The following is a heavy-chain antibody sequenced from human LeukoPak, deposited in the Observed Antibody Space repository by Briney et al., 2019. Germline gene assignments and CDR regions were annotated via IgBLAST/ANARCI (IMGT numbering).Heavy chain of an antibody. Sequence: SETLSLTCTVSGGSISSYYWSWIRQPPGEGLEWIGEINHSGSTNYNPSLKSRVTISVDTSKNQFSLKLSSVTAADTAVYYCAAHHVWGSYRPIMNWFDPWGQGTLVTVSS. CDR1: GGSISSYY. CDR2: INHSGST. V-gene: IGHV4-34*01. J-gene: IGHJ5*02. CDR3: AAHHVWGSYRPIMNWFDP. D-gene: IGHD3-16*02.